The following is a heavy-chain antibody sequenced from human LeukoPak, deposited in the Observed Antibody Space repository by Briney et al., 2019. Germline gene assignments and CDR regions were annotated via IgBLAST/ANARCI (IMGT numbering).Heavy chain of an antibody. J-gene: IGHJ3*02. CDR3: AAGYIGGAMVTNAFDI. D-gene: IGHD5-18*01. V-gene: IGHV1-58*01. CDR1: GFSFTNSA. CDR2: IVVGSGNT. Sequence: GASVKVSCKASGFSFTNSAVQWVRQARGQRLEWMGWIVVGSGNTIYVQKFQERVTISRDMSTSTAYMELSSLRSEDTAVYYCAAGYIGGAMVTNAFDIWGQGTMVTVSS.